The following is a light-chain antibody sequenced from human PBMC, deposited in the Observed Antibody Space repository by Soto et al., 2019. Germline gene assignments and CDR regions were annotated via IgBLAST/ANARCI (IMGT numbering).Light chain of an antibody. J-gene: IGLJ3*02. V-gene: IGLV2-14*01. CDR3: VSYIESSLTHWV. CDR1: YTDVGGYNR. Sequence: QSVLTQPASVSGSPGQSSTISCTGTYTDVGGYNRVSWYQHHAGKGPKMLIFEVDNRPSGISDRFSGSKSGDTASLTISYLQAEDEADYYCVSYIESSLTHWVFGGGTNVTVL. CDR2: EVD.